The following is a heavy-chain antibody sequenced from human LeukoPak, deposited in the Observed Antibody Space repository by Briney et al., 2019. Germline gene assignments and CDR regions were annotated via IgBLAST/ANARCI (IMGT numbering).Heavy chain of an antibody. Sequence: ASVKDSCKASGGTFSSYAISWVRQAPGQGLEWMGRIIPIFGTANYAQKFQGRVTITTDESTSTAYMELSSLRSEDTAVYYCARGSLGLYYYDSSGYVHFDYWGQGTLVTVSS. J-gene: IGHJ4*02. CDR1: GGTFSSYA. CDR3: ARGSLGLYYYDSSGYVHFDY. CDR2: IIPIFGTA. V-gene: IGHV1-69*05. D-gene: IGHD3-22*01.